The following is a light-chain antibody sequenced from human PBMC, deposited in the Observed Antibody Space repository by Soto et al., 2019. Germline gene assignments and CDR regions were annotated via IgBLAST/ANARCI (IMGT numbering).Light chain of an antibody. CDR2: DVT. CDR1: SSDVGAYNY. CDR3: SSYTSTSTTSV. J-gene: IGLJ2*01. V-gene: IGLV2-14*01. Sequence: QSALTQPASVSGSPGQSITISCTGTSSDVGAYNYVSWYQQHPGKAPQLMIYDVTNRPSGVSNCFSGSTSGNTASLTISGLQAEDEADYYSSSYTSTSTTSVFGGGTKFTVL.